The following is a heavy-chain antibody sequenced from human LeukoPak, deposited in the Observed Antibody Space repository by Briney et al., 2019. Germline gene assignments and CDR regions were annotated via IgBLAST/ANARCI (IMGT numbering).Heavy chain of an antibody. V-gene: IGHV4-34*01. D-gene: IGHD6-19*01. CDR1: GGSFSGYY. CDR2: INHSGST. J-gene: IGHJ4*02. Sequence: SETLSLTCAVYGGSFSGYYWSWIRQPPGKGLEWIGEINHSGSTNYNPSLKSRDTISVDTSKNQFSLKLSSVTAADTAVYYCAREFGSGSIDYWGQGTLVTVSS. CDR3: AREFGSGSIDY.